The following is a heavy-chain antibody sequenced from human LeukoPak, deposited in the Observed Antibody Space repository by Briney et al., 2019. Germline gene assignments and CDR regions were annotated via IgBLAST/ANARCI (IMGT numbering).Heavy chain of an antibody. CDR2: MNPNSGGT. Sequence: ASVKVSCKASGYTFTTYGINWVRQAPGQGLEWVAWMNPNSGGTVYAQNFQGRVTLARDTSIGTAYMELNSLTSEDTAVYYCARGAIFGVTTRGHGMDVWGQGTTVTVSS. CDR1: GYTFTTYG. V-gene: IGHV1-8*01. CDR3: ARGAIFGVTTRGHGMDV. D-gene: IGHD3-3*01. J-gene: IGHJ6*02.